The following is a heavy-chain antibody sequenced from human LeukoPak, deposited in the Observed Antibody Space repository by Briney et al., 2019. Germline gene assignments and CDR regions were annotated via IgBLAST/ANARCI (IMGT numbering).Heavy chain of an antibody. CDR2: IYYSGST. J-gene: IGHJ1*01. V-gene: IGHV4-59*01. CDR3: ARYDILTGYYHAEYFQH. CDR1: GGSISSYY. D-gene: IGHD3-9*01. Sequence: SETLSLTCTVSGGSISSYYWSWIRQPPGKGLEWIGYIYYSGSTNYNPSLKSRVTISVDTSKNQFSLKLSSVAAADTAVYYCARYDILTGYYHAEYFQHWGQGTLVTVSS.